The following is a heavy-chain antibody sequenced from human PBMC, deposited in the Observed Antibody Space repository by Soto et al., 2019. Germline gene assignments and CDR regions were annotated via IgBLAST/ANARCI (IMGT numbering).Heavy chain of an antibody. Sequence: QVQLQESGPGLVKPSQTLSLTCTVSGDSISGGGYYWNWIRQHPRKGLEWIGYIDHSGSTNYNPSLKSQGTISVDTSKNQLSLELSSVTAADTDIYYCARDGAGAYGLGWFDPWGQGILVTVSS. CDR1: GDSISGGGYY. V-gene: IGHV4-31*01. CDR3: ARDGAGAYGLGWFDP. CDR2: IDHSGST. J-gene: IGHJ5*02. D-gene: IGHD2-21*01.